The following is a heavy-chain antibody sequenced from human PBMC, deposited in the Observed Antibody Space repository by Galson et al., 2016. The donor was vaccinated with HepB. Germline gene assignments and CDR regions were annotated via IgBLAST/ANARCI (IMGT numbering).Heavy chain of an antibody. Sequence: TLSLTCTVSGGSVSSDGYYWSWIRQPPGKGLEWIGYIYYSGTTSTTYNPSLRSRVTISVDTSKNQLSLKLRSVTAADTAVYYCARDRGSAAGFDYWGQGTLVTVSS. D-gene: IGHD6-13*01. CDR3: ARDRGSAAGFDY. CDR2: IYYSGTTST. J-gene: IGHJ4*02. CDR1: GGSVSSDGYY. V-gene: IGHV4-61*08.